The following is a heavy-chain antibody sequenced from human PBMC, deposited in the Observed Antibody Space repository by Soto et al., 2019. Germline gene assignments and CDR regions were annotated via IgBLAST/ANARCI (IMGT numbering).Heavy chain of an antibody. CDR2: IGTYNGDT. J-gene: IGHJ6*02. CDR1: GYTFSSSG. Sequence: QVQLVQSGPGLKKPGASEKVSCKASGYTFSSSGISWVRQAPGQRGAWMGWIGTYNGDTNYAQKFQGRVTMTTDTTTTTAYMELRRLRYDGTAVYYCARSGSVPYSYYGLDVWGQGTTVTVSS. CDR3: ARSGSVPYSYYGLDV. D-gene: IGHD3-10*01. V-gene: IGHV1-18*01.